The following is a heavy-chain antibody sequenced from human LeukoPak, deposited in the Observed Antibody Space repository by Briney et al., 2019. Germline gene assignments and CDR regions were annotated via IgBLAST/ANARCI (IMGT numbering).Heavy chain of an antibody. D-gene: IGHD6-13*01. CDR3: ARDSVAAAGKKIDY. J-gene: IGHJ4*02. CDR1: GGTFSSYA. CDR2: IIPILGIA. Sequence: SVKVSCKASGGTFSSYAISWVRQAPGQGLEWMGRIIPILGIANYAQKFQGRVTITADKSTSTAYMELSSLRSEDTAVYYCARDSVAAAGKKIDYWGQGTLVTVSS. V-gene: IGHV1-69*04.